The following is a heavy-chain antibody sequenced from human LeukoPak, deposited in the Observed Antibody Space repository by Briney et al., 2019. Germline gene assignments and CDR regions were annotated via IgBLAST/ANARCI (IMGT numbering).Heavy chain of an antibody. CDR3: ARAGLATGWPKATDAFDI. J-gene: IGHJ3*02. D-gene: IGHD6-19*01. V-gene: IGHV5-51*01. Sequence: GESLKISFQGSGYIFTTYWIGWVRQMPGKGLEWMGIIYPGDSETRYSPSLQGQVTISVDKSITTAYLRWSSLKASDTATYFCARAGLATGWPKATDAFDIWGQGTMVTVSS. CDR2: IYPGDSET. CDR1: GYIFTTYW.